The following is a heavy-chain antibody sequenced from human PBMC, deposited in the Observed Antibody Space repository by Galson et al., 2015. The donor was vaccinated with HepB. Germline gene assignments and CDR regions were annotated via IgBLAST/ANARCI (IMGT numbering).Heavy chain of an antibody. V-gene: IGHV3-21*04. CDR3: AKQPIAVAGTIDY. Sequence: SLRLSCAASGFTFSSYSMNWVRQAPGKGLEWVSSISSSSSYIYYADSVKGRFTISRDNAKNSLYLQMNSLRAEDTAVYYCAKQPIAVAGTIDYWGQGTLVTVSS. D-gene: IGHD6-19*01. CDR1: GFTFSSYS. J-gene: IGHJ4*02. CDR2: ISSSSSYI.